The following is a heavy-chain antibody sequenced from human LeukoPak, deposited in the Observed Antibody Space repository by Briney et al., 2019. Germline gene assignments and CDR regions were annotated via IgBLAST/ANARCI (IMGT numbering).Heavy chain of an antibody. J-gene: IGHJ4*02. Sequence: PGGSLRLSCTASGFTFDGYGMHWIRQAPGEGLEWVSGVTWNGDALGYADSVKGRFTISRDNARNSLYLQLNGLRVEDTALYYCARDLYYGSGSYSFDYWGQGTLVTVSS. D-gene: IGHD3-10*01. CDR3: ARDLYYGSGSYSFDY. CDR2: VTWNGDAL. V-gene: IGHV3-9*01. CDR1: GFTFDGYG.